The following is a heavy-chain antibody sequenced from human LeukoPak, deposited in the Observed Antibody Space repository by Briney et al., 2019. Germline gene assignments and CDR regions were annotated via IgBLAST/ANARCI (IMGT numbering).Heavy chain of an antibody. CDR1: TDSTNTYY. D-gene: IGHD2-15*01. V-gene: IGHV4-59*01. J-gene: IGHJ4*02. CDR3: VRLRWELLAPYFDH. CDR2: IYHSGST. Sequence: TSETLSLTCSVSTDSTNTYYGSWIRQSPGEGLEWIGHIYHSGSTDYNPSFKSRVTISIDLSKKEFSLKLTSVTVADTAMYYCVRLRWELLAPYFDHWGQGAFVIVSS.